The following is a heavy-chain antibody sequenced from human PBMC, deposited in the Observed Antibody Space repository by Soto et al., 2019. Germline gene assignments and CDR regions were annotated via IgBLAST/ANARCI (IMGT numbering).Heavy chain of an antibody. CDR1: GFTFSSYS. CDR2: IGIGSSTK. V-gene: IGHV3-48*01. D-gene: IGHD3-22*01. Sequence: GGSLRLSCAASGFTFSSYSMNWVRQAPGKGLEWVSYIGIGSSTKYYADSVKGRFTISRDNAKNSLYLQMNSLRAEDTAVYYCARDQLYYNDISGRPLNAFDVRGQGTMVTGSS. J-gene: IGHJ3*01. CDR3: ARDQLYYNDISGRPLNAFDV.